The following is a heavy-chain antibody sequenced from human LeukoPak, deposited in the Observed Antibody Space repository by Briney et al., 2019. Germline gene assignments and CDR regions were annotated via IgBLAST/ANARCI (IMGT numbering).Heavy chain of an antibody. D-gene: IGHD1-14*01. CDR1: GGSISSYY. CDR3: ARLLGSSTAVDY. Sequence: SETLSLTCTVSGGSISSYYWSWIRQPAGKGLEWIGYVYYNGESATYNPSLKSRVTISVDTSKNRFSLKLSSVTAADTAVYYCARLLGSSTAVDYWGQGTLVTVSS. J-gene: IGHJ4*02. CDR2: VYYNGESA. V-gene: IGHV4-59*08.